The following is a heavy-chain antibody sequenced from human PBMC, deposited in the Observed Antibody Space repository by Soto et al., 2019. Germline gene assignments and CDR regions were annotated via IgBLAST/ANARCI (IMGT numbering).Heavy chain of an antibody. CDR2: ISSSSGPI. CDR3: ARDGTVPLLDS. D-gene: IGHD4-17*01. J-gene: IGHJ4*02. Sequence: EVQLVESGGGLVQPGGSLRLSCAASGFTFSRYSMNWVRQAPGKGLEWVSYISSSSGPIYYTNSVKGRFTISRDNAKNSLYLQMNSLRAEDTAVYYCARDGTVPLLDSWRQGTLVTVSS. V-gene: IGHV3-48*01. CDR1: GFTFSRYS.